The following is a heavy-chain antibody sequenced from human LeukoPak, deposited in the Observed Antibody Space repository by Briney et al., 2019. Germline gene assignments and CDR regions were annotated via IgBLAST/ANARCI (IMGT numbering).Heavy chain of an antibody. CDR2: ISGSGGST. Sequence: GGSLRLSFSASGFNFSNYAMSWVRQAPGKGLEWVLGISGSGGSTYYADSVKGRFTISRDNSKNTLYLQMNSLRAEDTAVYYCARGPSGYHNTGGQGTLVTVSS. J-gene: IGHJ4*02. V-gene: IGHV3-23*01. D-gene: IGHD5-12*01. CDR3: ARGPSGYHNT. CDR1: GFNFSNYA.